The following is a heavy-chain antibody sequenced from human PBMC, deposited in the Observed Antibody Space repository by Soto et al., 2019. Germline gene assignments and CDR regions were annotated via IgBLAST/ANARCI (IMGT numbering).Heavy chain of an antibody. Sequence: ASVKVSCKASGYTFTSYDINWVRQATGQGLEWMGWMNPNSGNTGYAQKFQGRVTMTRNTSISTAYMELSSLRSEDTAAYYCARFRNYRTYYYYYGMDVWGQGTTVTVSS. D-gene: IGHD1-7*01. CDR1: GYTFTSYD. V-gene: IGHV1-8*01. CDR2: MNPNSGNT. CDR3: ARFRNYRTYYYYYGMDV. J-gene: IGHJ6*02.